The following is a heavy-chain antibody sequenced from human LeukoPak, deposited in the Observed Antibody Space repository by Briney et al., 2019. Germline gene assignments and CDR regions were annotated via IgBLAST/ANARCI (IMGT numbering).Heavy chain of an antibody. V-gene: IGHV4-34*01. CDR1: GGSFSGYY. D-gene: IGHD4-17*01. CDR2: INHSGST. Sequence: PSETLSLTCAVYGGSFSGYYWSWIRQPPGKGLEWIGEINHSGSTNYNPSLKSRVTISVDTSKNQFSLKLSSVTAADTAVYYCARHSPKRSFGTVTARPRGYYYYMDVWGKGTTVTVSS. CDR3: ARHSPKRSFGTVTARPRGYYYYMDV. J-gene: IGHJ6*03.